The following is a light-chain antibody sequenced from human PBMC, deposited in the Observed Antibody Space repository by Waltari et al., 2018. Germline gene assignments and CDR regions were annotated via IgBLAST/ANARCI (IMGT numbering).Light chain of an antibody. J-gene: IGLJ1*01. CDR3: AAWDDNLLYV. CDR2: GNT. Sequence: QSVLTQPPSASGTPRQRVTISCSGSSSAIGDNYDYWYKQLPGTAPKLLIYGNTQRPSGVPDRFSGSKSGTSASLAISDLRSEDEADYYCAAWDDNLLYVFGTGTKVTVL. V-gene: IGLV1-47*01. CDR1: SSAIGDNY.